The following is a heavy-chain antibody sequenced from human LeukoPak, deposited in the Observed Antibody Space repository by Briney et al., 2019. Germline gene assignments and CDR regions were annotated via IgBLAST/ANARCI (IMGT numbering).Heavy chain of an antibody. D-gene: IGHD3-3*01. J-gene: IGHJ1*01. CDR1: GFTFSNYG. CDR2: ILYDGSRI. CDR3: AKGMTISRVATAEYLRH. V-gene: IGHV3-30*02. Sequence: PGGSLRLSCVASGFTFSNYGIHWVRQAPGKGLEWVAFILYDGSRIYYAESVKGRFTISRDNSKNTLFLEMNSLRPEDTAFYFCAKGMTISRVATAEYLRHWGQGTLVTVSS.